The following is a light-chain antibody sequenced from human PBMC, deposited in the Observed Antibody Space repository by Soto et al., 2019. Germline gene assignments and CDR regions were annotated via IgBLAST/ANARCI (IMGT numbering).Light chain of an antibody. V-gene: IGKV3-15*01. Sequence: EILITQSLATLSLSLGGRATLSCRAHQSVIAKLAWYQQKPGQAPRLLISGASTRATGIPDRFSGSGSGTEFTLTISSLQSEDFAVYYCQEYNNWPALTFGGGTKVEIK. CDR2: GAS. J-gene: IGKJ4*01. CDR3: QEYNNWPALT. CDR1: QSVIAK.